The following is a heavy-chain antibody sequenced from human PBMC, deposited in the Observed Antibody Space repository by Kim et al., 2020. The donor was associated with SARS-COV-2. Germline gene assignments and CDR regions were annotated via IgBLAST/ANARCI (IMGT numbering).Heavy chain of an antibody. J-gene: IGHJ4*02. D-gene: IGHD3-9*01. Sequence: PTPKSRVTISVDTSKNQFSLKLSSVTAADTAVYYCARGHYDILTGYHYDYWGQGTLVTVSS. CDR3: ARGHYDILTGYHYDY. V-gene: IGHV4-34*01.